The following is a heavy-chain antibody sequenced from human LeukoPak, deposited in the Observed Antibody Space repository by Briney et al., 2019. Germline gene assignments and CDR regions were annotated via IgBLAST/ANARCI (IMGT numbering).Heavy chain of an antibody. CDR2: ISYDGSNK. D-gene: IGHD3-10*01. J-gene: IGHJ4*02. CDR3: ARDPYYYGSGFPPNYFDY. V-gene: IGHV3-30*03. Sequence: PGGSLRLSCAASGFTFSSYSMNWVRQAPGKGLEWVAVISYDGSNKYYADSVKGRFTISRDNSKNTLYLQMNSLRAEDTAVYYCARDPYYYGSGFPPNYFDYWGQGTLVTVSS. CDR1: GFTFSSYS.